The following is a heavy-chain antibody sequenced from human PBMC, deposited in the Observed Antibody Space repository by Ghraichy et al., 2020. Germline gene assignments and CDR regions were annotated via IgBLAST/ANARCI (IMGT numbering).Heavy chain of an antibody. CDR2: IGIAGDT. V-gene: IGHV3-13*01. D-gene: IGHD5-12*01. CDR3: ARGIMATHRDWYFDL. Sequence: GGSLRLSCAASGFTFSSYDMHWVRQPIGKGLEWVSVIGIAGDTYYPGSVKGRFTISRENAKNSLYLQMNSLRAGDTAMYYCARGIMATHRDWYFDLWGRGTLVTVCS. CDR1: GFTFSSYD. J-gene: IGHJ2*01.